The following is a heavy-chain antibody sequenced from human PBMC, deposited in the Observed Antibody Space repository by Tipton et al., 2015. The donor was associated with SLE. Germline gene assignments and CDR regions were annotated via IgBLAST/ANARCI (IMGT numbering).Heavy chain of an antibody. Sequence: TLSLTCTVSGGSIGSFYWSWIRQPPGKGLEWIGNIDYTANPNYSPSLKSRVTISIDTSTNHFSLKLRSVTAADTAVYYCARDLLGYYYGSGSYSRYFDLWGRGTLVTVSS. D-gene: IGHD3-10*01. CDR2: IDYTANP. J-gene: IGHJ2*01. CDR3: ARDLLGYYYGSGSYSRYFDL. CDR1: GGSIGSFY. V-gene: IGHV4-59*01.